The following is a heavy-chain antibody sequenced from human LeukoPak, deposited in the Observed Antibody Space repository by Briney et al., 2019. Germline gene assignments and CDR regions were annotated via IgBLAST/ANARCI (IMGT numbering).Heavy chain of an antibody. J-gene: IGHJ4*02. Sequence: QPGGSLRLSCAASGLTFINYAMSWVRQAPGKGLEWVSGISGSGGSTYYADSVRGRFTISRDNSKNTLYLQMNSLRAEDTAVYYCANSQWLVAFDYWGQGTLVTVSS. CDR1: GLTFINYA. V-gene: IGHV3-23*01. CDR2: ISGSGGST. D-gene: IGHD6-19*01. CDR3: ANSQWLVAFDY.